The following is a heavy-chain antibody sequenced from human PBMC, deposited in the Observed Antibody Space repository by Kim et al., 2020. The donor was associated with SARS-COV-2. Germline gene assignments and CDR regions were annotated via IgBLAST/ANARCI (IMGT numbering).Heavy chain of an antibody. J-gene: IGHJ6*02. CDR3: ARWGGGYCSSTSCPAGHYGMDV. Sequence: ASVKVSCKASGYTFTSYDINWVRQATGQGLEWMGWMNPNSGNTGYAQKFQGRVTMTRNTSISTAYMELSSLRSEDTAVYYCARWGGGYCSSTSCPAGHYGMDVWGQGTTVTVSS. V-gene: IGHV1-8*01. D-gene: IGHD2-2*03. CDR2: MNPNSGNT. CDR1: GYTFTSYD.